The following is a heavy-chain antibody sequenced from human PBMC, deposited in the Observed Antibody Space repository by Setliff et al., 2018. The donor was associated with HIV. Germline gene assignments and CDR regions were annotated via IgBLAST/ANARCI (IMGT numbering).Heavy chain of an antibody. CDR3: ARQRDFDWLLQNYYYMDV. CDR2: IYYSGTT. D-gene: IGHD3-9*01. V-gene: IGHV4-59*01. Sequence: SETLSLTCTVSGDSISNYYWTWIRQPPGKGLEWIGYIYYSGTTNYNPSLKSRVTMSVDTSKNQFSLKLRSVTAADTAVYYCARQRDFDWLLQNYYYMDVWGKGATVTVSS. CDR1: GDSISNYY. J-gene: IGHJ6*03.